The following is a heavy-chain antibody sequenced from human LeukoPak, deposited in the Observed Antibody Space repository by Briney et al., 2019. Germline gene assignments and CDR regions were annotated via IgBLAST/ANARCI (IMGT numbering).Heavy chain of an antibody. CDR1: GDSIRSYY. V-gene: IGHV4-59*01. CDR3: ARLGVVPAAMLYYYGMDV. CDR2: IYYSGST. J-gene: IGHJ6*02. D-gene: IGHD2-2*01. Sequence: SETLSLTCTVSGDSIRSYYWSWIRQPPGKGLEWIGYIYYSGSTNYNPSLKSRVTISVDTSKNQFSLKLSSVTAADTAVYYCARLGVVPAAMLYYYGMDVWGQGTTVTVSS.